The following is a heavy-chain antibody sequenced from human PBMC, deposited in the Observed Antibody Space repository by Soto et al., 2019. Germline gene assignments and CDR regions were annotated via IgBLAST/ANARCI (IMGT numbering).Heavy chain of an antibody. V-gene: IGHV1-69*13. CDR2: IIPIFGTA. CDR3: ASNPRSDYYDSSGYYSYYFDY. CDR1: GGTFSSYA. Sequence: SVKVSCKASGGTFSSYAISWVRQAPGQGLEWMGGIIPIFGTANYAQKFQGRVTITADESTSTAYMELSSLRSEDTAVYYCASNPRSDYYDSSGYYSYYFDYWGQGTLVTV. J-gene: IGHJ4*02. D-gene: IGHD3-22*01.